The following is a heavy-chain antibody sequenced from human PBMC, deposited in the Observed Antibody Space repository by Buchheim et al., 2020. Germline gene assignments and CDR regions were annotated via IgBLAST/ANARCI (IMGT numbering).Heavy chain of an antibody. CDR3: ARASSGWYWFDP. Sequence: QVQLQQWGAGLLKPSETLSLTCAVYGGSFSGYYWSWIRQPPGKGLEWIGEINHSGSTNYNPSLKSRVPISVDTSKTHFSLKLSSVTAADTAVYYCARASSGWYWFDPWGQGTL. J-gene: IGHJ5*02. D-gene: IGHD6-19*01. V-gene: IGHV4-34*01. CDR2: INHSGST. CDR1: GGSFSGYY.